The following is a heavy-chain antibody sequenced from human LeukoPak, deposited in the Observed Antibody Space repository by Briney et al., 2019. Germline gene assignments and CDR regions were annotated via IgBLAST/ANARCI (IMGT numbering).Heavy chain of an antibody. CDR2: IIPSIGSS. D-gene: IGHD3-3*01. CDR3: ARDSYYDFWSGYYYYMDV. V-gene: IGHV1-69*11. Sequence: ASVKVSCKASGGGLRNYAITWVRQAPGQGLEWMGRIIPSIGSSNYVPKFQGRVTITADESTSTAYMELSSLRSEDTAVYYCARDSYYDFWSGYYYYMDVWGKGTTVTVSS. CDR1: GGGLRNYA. J-gene: IGHJ6*03.